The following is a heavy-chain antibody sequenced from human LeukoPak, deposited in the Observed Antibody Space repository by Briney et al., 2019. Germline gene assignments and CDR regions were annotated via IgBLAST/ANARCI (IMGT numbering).Heavy chain of an antibody. CDR1: GYTFTGYY. D-gene: IGHD4-23*01. J-gene: IGHJ5*02. Sequence: ASVKVSCKASGYTFTGYYMHWARQAPGQGLEWMGWINPNSGGTNYAQKFQGRVTMTRDTSISTAYMELSRLRSDDTAVYYCARDLSLSTVVTVWFDPWGQGTLVTVSS. CDR3: ARDLSLSTVVTVWFDP. CDR2: INPNSGGT. V-gene: IGHV1-2*02.